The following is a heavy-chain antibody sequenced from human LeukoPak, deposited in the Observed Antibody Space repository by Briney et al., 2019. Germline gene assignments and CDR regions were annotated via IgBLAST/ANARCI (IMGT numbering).Heavy chain of an antibody. J-gene: IGHJ5*02. V-gene: IGHV4-61*02. CDR3: ARYTSYYGSGSYLAWFDP. D-gene: IGHD3-10*01. CDR1: GDSISSGDYY. Sequence: SQTLSLTCTVSGDSISSGDYYWSWIRQPAGKGLEWIGRIDTSGSTNYNPSLKRRVTISADTSRNQFSLKVISVTAADTAVYYCARYTSYYGSGSYLAWFDPWGQGTLVTVSS. CDR2: IDTSGST.